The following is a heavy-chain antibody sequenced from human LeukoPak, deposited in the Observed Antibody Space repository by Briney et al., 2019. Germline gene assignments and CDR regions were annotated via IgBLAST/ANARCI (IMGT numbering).Heavy chain of an antibody. J-gene: IGHJ4*02. CDR1: GYTFTTYF. CDR3: ARVPARRVVTTPAYFDY. D-gene: IGHD2-21*02. CDR2: INPSGGST. V-gene: IGHV1-46*01. Sequence: ASVKVSCKASGYTFTTYFIHWVRQAPGQGLEWMGIINPSGGSTSYAQKFQGRITMTRDTSTSTVYMELSSLRSEDTAVYYCARVPARRVVTTPAYFDYWGQGALVTVSS.